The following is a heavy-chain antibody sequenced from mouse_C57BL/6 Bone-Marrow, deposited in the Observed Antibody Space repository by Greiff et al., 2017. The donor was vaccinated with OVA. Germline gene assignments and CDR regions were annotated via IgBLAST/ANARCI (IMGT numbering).Heavy chain of an antibody. V-gene: IGHV1-42*01. D-gene: IGHD1-1*01. CDR3: AICSTAWCAY. J-gene: IGHJ3*01. CDR2: INPSTGGT. Sequence: VHVKQSGPELVKPGASVKISCKASGYSFTGYYMNWVKQSPEKSLEWIGEINPSTGGTTYNQKFKAKATLTVDKSSSTAYMQLKSLTSEDSAVYNCAICSTAWCAYWGQGTLVTVSA. CDR1: GYSFTGYY.